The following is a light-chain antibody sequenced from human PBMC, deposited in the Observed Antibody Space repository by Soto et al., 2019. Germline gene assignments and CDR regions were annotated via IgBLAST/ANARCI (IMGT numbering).Light chain of an antibody. CDR2: DVS. V-gene: IGLV2-14*01. J-gene: IGLJ3*02. CDR3: SSYTSSCTFAV. CDR1: SSDVGGYNY. Sequence: QSALTQPASVSGSPGQSITISCTGTSSDVGGYNYVSWYQQHPGKAPKLMIYDVSNRPSGVSDRFSGSKSGNTASLTISGLQAEDEADYYCSSYTSSCTFAVFGRGTKLTVL.